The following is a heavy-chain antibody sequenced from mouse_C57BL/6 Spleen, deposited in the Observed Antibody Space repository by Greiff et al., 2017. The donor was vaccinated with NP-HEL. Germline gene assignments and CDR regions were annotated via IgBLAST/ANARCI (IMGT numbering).Heavy chain of an antibody. D-gene: IGHD2-1*01. J-gene: IGHJ2*01. CDR1: GYTFTSYG. CDR3: ARSGGNYESFDY. CDR2: IYPRSGNT. Sequence: QVQLKQSGAELARPGASVKLSCKASGYTFTSYGLSWVKQRTGQGLEWIGEIYPRSGNTYYNEKFKGKATLTADKSSSTAYMELRSLTSEDSAVYFCARSGGNYESFDYWGQGTTLTVSS. V-gene: IGHV1-81*01.